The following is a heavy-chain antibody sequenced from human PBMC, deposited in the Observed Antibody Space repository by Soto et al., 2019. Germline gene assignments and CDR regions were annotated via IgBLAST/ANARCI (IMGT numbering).Heavy chain of an antibody. J-gene: IGHJ6*02. D-gene: IGHD1-26*01. Sequence: EVQLLESGGGLVQPGGSLRLSCAASGFTFSSYAMSWVRQAPGKGLEWVSAIRASGGDTYYADSAKGRFTISRDNSKNTLYLQMNSLRAEDTAVYYCARVSGYSQIYYYYYGMDVWGQGTTVTVSS. CDR1: GFTFSSYA. CDR2: IRASGGDT. V-gene: IGHV3-23*01. CDR3: ARVSGYSQIYYYYYGMDV.